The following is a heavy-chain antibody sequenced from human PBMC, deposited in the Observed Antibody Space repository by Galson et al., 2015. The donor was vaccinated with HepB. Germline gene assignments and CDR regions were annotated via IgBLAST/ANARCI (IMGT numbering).Heavy chain of an antibody. CDR3: GQRDYVALGY. Sequence: SLRLSCAASGIDFAGYLMAWVRHAPGKGLECVSTITATSSNIYYADSVKGRFTVSRHNSKKEMYLQMDNLRVEDSAIYYCGQRDYVALGYWGPGTWVTVSS. J-gene: IGHJ4*02. V-gene: IGHV3-23*01. CDR1: GIDFAGYL. D-gene: IGHD3-10*02. CDR2: ITATSSNI.